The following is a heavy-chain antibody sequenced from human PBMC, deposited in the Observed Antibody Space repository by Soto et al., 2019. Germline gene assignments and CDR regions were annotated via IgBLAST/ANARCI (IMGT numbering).Heavy chain of an antibody. V-gene: IGHV3-30*18. CDR2: ISYDGSNK. CDR1: GFTFSSYG. D-gene: IGHD3-22*01. CDR3: AKDRPAYYYDSSGYTDY. Sequence: GSLRLSCAASGFTFSSYGMHWVRQAPGKGLEWVAVISYDGSNKYYADSVKGRFTISRDNSKNTLYLQMNSLRAEDTAVYYCAKDRPAYYYDSSGYTDYWGQGTLVTVSS. J-gene: IGHJ4*02.